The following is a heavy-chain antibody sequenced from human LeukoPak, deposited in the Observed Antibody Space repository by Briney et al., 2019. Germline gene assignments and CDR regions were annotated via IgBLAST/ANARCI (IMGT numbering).Heavy chain of an antibody. CDR3: AKDRSIGTYYTFDH. CDR2: ISASGVMT. V-gene: IGHV3-23*01. Sequence: GGSLRLSCAASGFTFTNYAMTWVRQAPGKGLEWVSSISASGVMTYYADSVKGRFTVSRDNSKNSLYLQMSSLTAADTSVYYCAKDRSIGTYYTFDHWGQGTLVTVSS. J-gene: IGHJ4*02. CDR1: GFTFTNYA. D-gene: IGHD1-26*01.